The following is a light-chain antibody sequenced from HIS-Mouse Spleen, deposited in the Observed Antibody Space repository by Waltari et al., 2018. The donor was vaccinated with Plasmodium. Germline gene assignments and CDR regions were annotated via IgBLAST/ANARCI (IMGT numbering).Light chain of an antibody. J-gene: IGLJ1*01. V-gene: IGLV3-1*01. CDR3: QAWDSSTDYV. CDR1: KLGDKY. CDR2: QDS. Sequence: SYELTQPPSVSVSPGQTASLPCPGDKLGDKYACWYQQKPGQSPVLVIYQDSKRPSGIPERFSGSNSGNTATLTISGTQAMDEADYYCQAWDSSTDYVFGTGTKVTVL.